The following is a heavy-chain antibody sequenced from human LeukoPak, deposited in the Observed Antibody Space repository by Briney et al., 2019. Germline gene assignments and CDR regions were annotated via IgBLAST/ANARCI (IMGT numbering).Heavy chain of an antibody. CDR1: GSTFSSYA. Sequence: PGGSRRLSCAASGSTFSSYAMTWVRQAPGKGLEWVSAISSTGGSANYADSVKGRFSISRDNSKNTLYLQMNSLRAEDTAAYYCAKGSSGSRYGSWFDPWGQGTLVTVSS. J-gene: IGHJ5*02. V-gene: IGHV3-23*01. CDR2: ISSTGGSA. CDR3: AKGSSGSRYGSWFDP. D-gene: IGHD1-26*01.